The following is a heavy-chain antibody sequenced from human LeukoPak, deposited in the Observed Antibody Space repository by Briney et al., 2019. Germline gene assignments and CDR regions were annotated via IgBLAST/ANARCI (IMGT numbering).Heavy chain of an antibody. V-gene: IGHV1-2*06. Sequence: ASVKVSCKAAGYTFTGYYMFWVRQAPGQGLEWMGRINPNSGGTNYAQKFQGRVTMTRDTSISTAYMELSRLSSDDTAVYYCARRYCSGVSCYSVENWFDPWGQGTLVTVSS. CDR3: ARRYCSGVSCYSVENWFDP. D-gene: IGHD2-15*01. CDR2: INPNSGGT. J-gene: IGHJ5*02. CDR1: GYTFTGYY.